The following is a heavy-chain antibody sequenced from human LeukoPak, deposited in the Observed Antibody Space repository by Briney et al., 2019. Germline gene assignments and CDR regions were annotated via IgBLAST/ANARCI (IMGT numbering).Heavy chain of an antibody. CDR2: FHPEEGET. V-gene: IGHV1-24*01. Sequence: ASVKVSCMVSGDTLTALSMHWVRQAPGKGLEWIGGFHPEEGETIYAQKFQGRVTMTEDTSTDTAYMELSSLRSDDTAVYYCTTGKIYCSTTSCSDDYWGQGTLVTVSS. D-gene: IGHD2-2*01. J-gene: IGHJ4*02. CDR3: TTGKIYCSTTSCSDDY. CDR1: GDTLTALS.